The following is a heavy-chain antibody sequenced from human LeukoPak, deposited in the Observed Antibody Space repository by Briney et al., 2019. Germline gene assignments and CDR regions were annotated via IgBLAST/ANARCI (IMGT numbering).Heavy chain of an antibody. V-gene: IGHV1-2*02. CDR2: INPNSGGT. D-gene: IGHD6-19*01. CDR1: GYTFTGYY. J-gene: IGHJ3*02. CDR3: ARHPSSSGWLPDAFDI. Sequence: GASVKVSCKASGYTFTGYYMHWVRQAPGQGLEWMGWINPNSGGTNYAQKFQGRVTMTRDTSISTAYMELSRLRSDDTAVYYCARHPSSSGWLPDAFDIWGQGTMVTVSS.